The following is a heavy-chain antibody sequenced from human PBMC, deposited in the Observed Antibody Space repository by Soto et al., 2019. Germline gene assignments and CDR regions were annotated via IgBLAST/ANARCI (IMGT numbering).Heavy chain of an antibody. Sequence: VQLLESGGGLVQPGGSLRLSCAASGFTFSSYAMSWVRQAPGKGLEWVSAISGSGGSTYYADSVKGRFTISRDNSKNTLYLQMNSLRAEDTAVYYCARGGRGGTRGSGSYSYPYYYYGMDVWGQGTTVTVSS. CDR1: GFTFSSYA. J-gene: IGHJ6*02. CDR3: ARGGRGGTRGSGSYSYPYYYYGMDV. CDR2: ISGSGGST. D-gene: IGHD3-10*01. V-gene: IGHV3-23*01.